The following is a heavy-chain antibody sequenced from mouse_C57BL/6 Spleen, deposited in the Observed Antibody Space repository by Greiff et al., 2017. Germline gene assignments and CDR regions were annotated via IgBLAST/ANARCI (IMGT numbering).Heavy chain of an antibody. Sequence: VQLQQSGAELVRPGASVKLSCTASGFNFKDDWMHWVKQRPGQGLEWIGWIDPENGDTEYASKFQGKATITADTSSNTAYLQLSRLTSEDTAVYYCTTRSNYAMGYWGQGTPVTVS. V-gene: IGHV14-4*01. CDR2: IDPENGDT. CDR3: TTRSNYAMGY. J-gene: IGHJ4*01. CDR1: GFNFKDDW. D-gene: IGHD5-1*01.